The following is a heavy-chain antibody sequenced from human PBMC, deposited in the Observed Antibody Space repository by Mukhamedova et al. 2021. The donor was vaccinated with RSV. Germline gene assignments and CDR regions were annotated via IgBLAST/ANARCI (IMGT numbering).Heavy chain of an antibody. Sequence: KSRVTISVDTSKNQFSLKLSSVTAADTAVYYCASALTTVTTRDYYYMDVWGQGTTVTVSS. CDR3: ASALTTVTTRDYYYMDV. D-gene: IGHD4-11*01. V-gene: IGHV4-30-2*04. J-gene: IGHJ6*03.